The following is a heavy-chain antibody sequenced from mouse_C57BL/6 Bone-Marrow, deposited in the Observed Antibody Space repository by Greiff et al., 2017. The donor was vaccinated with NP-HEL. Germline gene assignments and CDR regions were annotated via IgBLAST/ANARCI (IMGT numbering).Heavy chain of an antibody. CDR2: ISNGGGST. CDR3: ARPSDSYYYGSSYGFAY. D-gene: IGHD1-1*01. CDR1: GFTFSDYY. J-gene: IGHJ3*01. V-gene: IGHV5-12*01. Sequence: DVHLVESGGGLVQPGGSLKLSCAASGFTFSDYYMYWVRQTPEKRLEWVAYISNGGGSTYYPDTVKGRFTISRDNAKNTLYLQMSRLKSEDTAMYYCARPSDSYYYGSSYGFAYWGQGTLVTVSA.